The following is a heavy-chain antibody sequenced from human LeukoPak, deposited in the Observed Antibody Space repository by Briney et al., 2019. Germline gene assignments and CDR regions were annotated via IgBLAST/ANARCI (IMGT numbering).Heavy chain of an antibody. D-gene: IGHD5-18*01. V-gene: IGHV1-3*01. CDR1: GYTFTSYA. J-gene: IGHJ6*02. CDR2: INAGNGNT. Sequence: EASVKVSCKASGYTFTSYAMHWVRQAPGQRLEWMGWINAGNGNTKYSQKFQGRVTITRDTSASTAYMELSSLRSEDTAVYYCASRAVGGYSYGYYYYGMDVWGQGTTVTVSS. CDR3: ASRAVGGYSYGYYYYGMDV.